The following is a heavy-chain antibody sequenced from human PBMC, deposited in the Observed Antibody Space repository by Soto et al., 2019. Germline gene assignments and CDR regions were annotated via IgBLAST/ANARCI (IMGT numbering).Heavy chain of an antibody. D-gene: IGHD3-10*01. CDR3: AKDPISLKYGSDPHYFDY. V-gene: IGHV3-9*01. CDR1: GFTFDDYA. Sequence: EVQLVESGGGLVQPGRSLRLSCAASGFTFDDYAMHWVRQAPGKGLEWVSGISWNTNRIGYADSVKGRFTISRDNAKNSLYLQMNSLRAEDTALYYCAKDPISLKYGSDPHYFDYWGQGTLVTVSS. J-gene: IGHJ4*02. CDR2: ISWNTNRI.